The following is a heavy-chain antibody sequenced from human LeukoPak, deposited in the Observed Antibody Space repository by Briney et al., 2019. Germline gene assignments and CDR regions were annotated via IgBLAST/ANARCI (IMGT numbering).Heavy chain of an antibody. CDR1: GFAFSDYV. D-gene: IGHD3-10*01. J-gene: IGHJ4*02. CDR3: AKVGYYYGSGSYCLDY. CDR2: ISASGGST. Sequence: GGSLRLSCAASGFAFSDYVMNWVRQPPGKGLEWVSAISASGGSTYYANSVKGRFTISRDNSNNTLYLQMNSLRADDTAVYYCAKVGYYYGSGSYCLDYWGQGTLVTVSS. V-gene: IGHV3-23*01.